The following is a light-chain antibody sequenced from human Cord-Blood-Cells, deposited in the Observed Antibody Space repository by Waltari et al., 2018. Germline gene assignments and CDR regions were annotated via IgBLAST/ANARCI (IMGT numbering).Light chain of an antibody. Sequence: MQLTHSPSTLSPSAGRRATITCRASQSISSWLAWYQPKPGKATKLLIYDASSLESGVPSRFSGSGSGTEFTLTISSLQPDDFATYYCQQYNSYWTFGQGTKVEIK. CDR1: QSISSW. J-gene: IGKJ1*01. CDR3: QQYNSYWT. V-gene: IGKV1-5*01. CDR2: DAS.